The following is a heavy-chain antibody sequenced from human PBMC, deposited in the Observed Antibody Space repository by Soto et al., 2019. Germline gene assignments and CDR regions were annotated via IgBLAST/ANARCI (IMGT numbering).Heavy chain of an antibody. Sequence: PGGSLRLSCAASGFSFSTYGMHWVRQAPGKXLEWMAVISNDGSIKYYADSVKGRFTISRDNSKDTLFLQMNSLRGEDTAVYYCAKVVRADTMSSNFYYYSGMDVWGQGTTVTVSS. CDR1: GFSFSTYG. J-gene: IGHJ6*02. CDR2: ISNDGSIK. D-gene: IGHD5-18*01. V-gene: IGHV3-30*18. CDR3: AKVVRADTMSSNFYYYSGMDV.